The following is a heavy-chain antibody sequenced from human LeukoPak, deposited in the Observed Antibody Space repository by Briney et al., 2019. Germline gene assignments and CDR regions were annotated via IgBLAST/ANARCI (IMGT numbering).Heavy chain of an antibody. CDR3: ASLIQYDFWSGPTQGYFQH. Sequence: SETLSLTCTVSGGSISSSSYYWGWIRQPPGKGLEWIGSIYYSGSTYYNPSLKSRVTISVDTSKNQFSLKLSSVTAADTAVYYCASLIQYDFWSGPTQGYFQHWGQGTLVTVSS. J-gene: IGHJ1*01. CDR1: GGSISSSSYY. V-gene: IGHV4-39*07. D-gene: IGHD3-3*01. CDR2: IYYSGST.